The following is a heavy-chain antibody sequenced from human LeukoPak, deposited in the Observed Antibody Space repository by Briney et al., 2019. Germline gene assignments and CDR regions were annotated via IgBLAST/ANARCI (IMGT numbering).Heavy chain of an antibody. CDR3: ARGRRIVVVLGATRAHRDYYMDV. CDR2: MFDSGST. J-gene: IGHJ6*03. Sequence: SETLSLTCAVSGGSISSGGFSWNWIRQTPGKGLEWIGYMFDSGSTYYNPSLKSRVTISVDTSKNQFSLKLSSVTAADTAVYYCARGRRIVVVLGATRAHRDYYMDVWGKGTTVTVSS. CDR1: GGSISSGGFS. D-gene: IGHD2-15*01. V-gene: IGHV4-30-4*07.